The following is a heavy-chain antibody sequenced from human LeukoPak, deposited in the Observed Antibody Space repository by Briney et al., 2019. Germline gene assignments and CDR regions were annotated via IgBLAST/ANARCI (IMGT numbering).Heavy chain of an antibody. CDR1: GGSFSGYY. Sequence: SETLSLTCAVYGGSFSGYYWSWIRQPPGKGLEWIGEINHSGSTNYNPSLKSRVTISVDTSKNQFSLKLSSVTAADTAVYYCARGLSYDSTPTDAFDIWAKGQWSPSLQ. CDR3: ARGLSYDSTPTDAFDI. D-gene: IGHD3-22*01. CDR2: INHSGST. V-gene: IGHV4-34*01. J-gene: IGHJ3*02.